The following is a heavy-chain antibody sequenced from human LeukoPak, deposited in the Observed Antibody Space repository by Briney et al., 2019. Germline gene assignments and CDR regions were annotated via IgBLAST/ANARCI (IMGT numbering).Heavy chain of an antibody. CDR2: ISWNSGSI. J-gene: IGHJ4*02. CDR1: GFTFDDYA. CDR3: VPPPRACNSDSGDY. D-gene: IGHD3-10*01. Sequence: GRSLRLSCAASGFTFDDYAMHWVRQAPGKGLEWVSGISWNSGSIAYADSVKGRFTISRHNAKNSLYLQMNSLRPEDMALYYHVPPPRACNSDSGDYWGQGTLVTVSS. V-gene: IGHV3-9*03.